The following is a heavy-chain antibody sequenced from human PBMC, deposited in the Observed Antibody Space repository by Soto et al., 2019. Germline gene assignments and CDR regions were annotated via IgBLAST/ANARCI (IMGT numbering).Heavy chain of an antibody. V-gene: IGHV3-73*01. J-gene: IGHJ4*02. D-gene: IGHD5-12*01. CDR2: SYAT. Sequence: SYATAYAASVKGRFTISRDDSKNTAYLQMNSLKTEDTAVYYCTRVHSGYDFMVDYWGQGTLVTVSS. CDR3: TRVHSGYDFMVDY.